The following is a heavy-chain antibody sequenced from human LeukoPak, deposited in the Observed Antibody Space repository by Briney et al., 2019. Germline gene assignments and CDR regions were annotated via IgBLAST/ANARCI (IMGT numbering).Heavy chain of an antibody. V-gene: IGHV1-69*13. D-gene: IGHD3-10*01. CDR2: IIPIFGTA. CDR1: GGTFSSYA. CDR3: ARNRRYGSGSYFDY. J-gene: IGHJ4*02. Sequence: SVKVSCKASGGTFSSYAISWVRQAPGQGLEWMGGIIPIFGTANYAQKFQGRVTITADESTSTAYMELSSLRSEDTAVYYCARNRRYGSGSYFDYWGQGTLVTVSS.